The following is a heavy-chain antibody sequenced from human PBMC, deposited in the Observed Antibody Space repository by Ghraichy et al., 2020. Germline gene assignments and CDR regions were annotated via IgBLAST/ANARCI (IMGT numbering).Heavy chain of an antibody. CDR2: IKQDGSEK. V-gene: IGHV3-7*01. CDR3: ARVNEAGYCSSTSCYALYYMDV. J-gene: IGHJ6*03. CDR1: GFTFSSYW. Sequence: LSLTCAASGFTFSSYWMSWVRQAPGKGLEWVANIKQDGSEKYYVDSVKGRFTISRDNAKNSLYLQMNSLRAEDTAVFYCARVNEAGYCSSTSCYALYYMDVWGNGTTVTVSS. D-gene: IGHD2-2*01.